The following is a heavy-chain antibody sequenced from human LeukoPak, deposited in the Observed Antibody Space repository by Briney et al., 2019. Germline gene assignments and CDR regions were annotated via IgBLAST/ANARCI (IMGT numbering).Heavy chain of an antibody. D-gene: IGHD5-18*01. CDR2: IYTSGST. Sequence: SETLSLTRTVSGGSTSSGSYYWSWIRQPAGKGLEWIGRIYTSGSTNYNPSLKSRVTISVDTSKNQFSLKLSSVTAADTAVYYCARESLYSYGFNWGQGTLVTVSS. CDR1: GGSTSSGSYY. J-gene: IGHJ4*02. CDR3: ARESLYSYGFN. V-gene: IGHV4-61*02.